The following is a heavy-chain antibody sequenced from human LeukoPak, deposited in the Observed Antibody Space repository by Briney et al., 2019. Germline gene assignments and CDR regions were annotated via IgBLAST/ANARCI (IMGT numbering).Heavy chain of an antibody. Sequence: SETLSLTCTVSGGSISSYYWSWIRQPAGKGLEWIGRIYTSGSTNYNPSLKSRVTMSVDTSKNQFSLKLSSVTAADTAVYYCARDPVLLWFGEQEYAFDIWGQGRMVTVSS. CDR1: GGSISSYY. D-gene: IGHD3-10*01. CDR3: ARDPVLLWFGEQEYAFDI. V-gene: IGHV4-4*07. J-gene: IGHJ3*02. CDR2: IYTSGST.